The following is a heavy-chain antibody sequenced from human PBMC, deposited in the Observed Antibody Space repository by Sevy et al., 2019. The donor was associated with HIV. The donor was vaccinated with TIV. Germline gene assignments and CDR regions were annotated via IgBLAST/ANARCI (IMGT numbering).Heavy chain of an antibody. CDR3: ARTQPVRFLEWLNWFDP. V-gene: IGHV3-30-3*01. CDR2: ISYDGSNK. CDR1: GFTFSSYA. J-gene: IGHJ5*02. Sequence: GGSLRLSCAASGFTFSSYAMHWVRQAPGKGLEWVAVISYDGSNKYYAGSVKGRFTISRDNSKNTLYLQMNSLRAEDTAVYYCARTQPVRFLEWLNWFDPWGQGTLVTVSS. D-gene: IGHD3-3*01.